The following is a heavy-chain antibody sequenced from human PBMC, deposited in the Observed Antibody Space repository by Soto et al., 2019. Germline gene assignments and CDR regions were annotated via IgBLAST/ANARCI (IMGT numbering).Heavy chain of an antibody. V-gene: IGHV1-69*12. Sequence: QVQLVQSGAEVKKPGSSVKVSCKASGGTFSNYAITWGRQAPGQGLEWMGGIIPMFRTPNYAQKFQGRVTITADESTSTAYVELNSLTSEDTAMYYCARVAGRHSYDVTGYYFDYWGQGTLVTVSS. J-gene: IGHJ4*02. CDR1: GGTFSNYA. D-gene: IGHD3-9*01. CDR2: IIPMFRTP. CDR3: ARVAGRHSYDVTGYYFDY.